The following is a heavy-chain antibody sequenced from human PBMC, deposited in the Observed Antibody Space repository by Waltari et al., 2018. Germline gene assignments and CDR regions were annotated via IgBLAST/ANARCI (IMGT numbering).Heavy chain of an antibody. CDR1: GYAFTSYD. CDR3: ARWDYYDSSGCYHY. Sequence: QVQLVQSGAEVKKPGASVKVSCKASGYAFTSYDINWVRQATGQGLEWMGWMNPNRGNTGYAQKFQGRVTMTRNTSISTAYMELSSLRSEDTAVYYFARWDYYDSSGCYHYWGQGTLVTVSS. V-gene: IGHV1-8*01. J-gene: IGHJ4*02. D-gene: IGHD3-22*01. CDR2: MNPNRGNT.